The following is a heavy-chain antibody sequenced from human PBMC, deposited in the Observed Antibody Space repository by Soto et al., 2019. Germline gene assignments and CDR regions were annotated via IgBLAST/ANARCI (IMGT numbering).Heavy chain of an antibody. D-gene: IGHD3-22*01. CDR3: ARDFGPYYYDSSGYFP. CDR2: IWYDGSNK. V-gene: IGHV3-33*01. J-gene: IGHJ5*02. CDR1: GFTFSSYG. Sequence: PGGSLRLSCAASGFTFSSYGMHWVRQAPGKGLEWVAVIWYDGSNKYYADSVKGRFTISRDNSKNTLYLQMNSLRAEDTAVYYCARDFGPYYYDSSGYFPWGQGTLVTVSS.